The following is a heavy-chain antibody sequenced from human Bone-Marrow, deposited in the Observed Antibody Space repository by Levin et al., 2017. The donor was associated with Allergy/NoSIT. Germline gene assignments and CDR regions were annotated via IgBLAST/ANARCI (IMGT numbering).Heavy chain of an antibody. Sequence: PGESLKISCAASGFTFSNYWMHWVRQVPGKGLMCVSYIKIPGSIPYYADSVKGRFTISRDNAKNTLYLQMNSLRAEDTAVYYCVRGGAIDCTSGSCYPFAYWSQGTLVTVSS. J-gene: IGHJ4*02. CDR3: VRGGAIDCTSGSCYPFAY. CDR1: GFTFSNYW. D-gene: IGHD2-2*01. CDR2: IKIPGSIP. V-gene: IGHV3-74*01.